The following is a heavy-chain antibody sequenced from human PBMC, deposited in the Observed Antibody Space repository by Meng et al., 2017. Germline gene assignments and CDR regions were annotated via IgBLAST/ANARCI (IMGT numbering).Heavy chain of an antibody. V-gene: IGHV3-11*01. CDR2: ISTSGNTI. CDR3: ARGFNGGNSGAFGY. CDR1: GFTFSDYY. D-gene: IGHD4-23*01. Sequence: QVQLVESGGGLVKPGGSLRLSFAASGFTFSDYYMSWIRQAPGKGLEWISYISTSGNTIYYTDSVKGRFAISRDNAKNSLYLQMSSLRAEDTAVYYCARGFNGGNSGAFGYWGQGTLVTVSS. J-gene: IGHJ4*02.